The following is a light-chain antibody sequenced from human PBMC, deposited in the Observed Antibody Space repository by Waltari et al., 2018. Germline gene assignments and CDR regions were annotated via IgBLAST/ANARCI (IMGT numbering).Light chain of an antibody. J-gene: IGKJ4*01. CDR3: QQYYSYPRT. CDR2: AAS. V-gene: IGKV1-8*01. Sequence: AIRMTQSPSPSSASTGDRVTITCRASQGISSYLPWYQQKPGKAPKLLIYAASTLQSGVPSRFSGSGSGTDFTLTISCLQSEDFATYYCQQYYSYPRTFGGGTKVEIK. CDR1: QGISSY.